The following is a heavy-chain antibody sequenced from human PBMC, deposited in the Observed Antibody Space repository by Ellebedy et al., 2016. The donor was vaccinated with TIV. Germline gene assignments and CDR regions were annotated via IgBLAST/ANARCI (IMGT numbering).Heavy chain of an antibody. D-gene: IGHD3-3*01. Sequence: PGGSLRLSCAASGFTFSTYSLNWVRQAPGKGLEWVSSISTITNYADSVRGRFTISRDNAKNSLYLQMNSLRAEDTAVYYCARGGYDFWNPRYWGQGTLVTVSS. CDR3: ARGGYDFWNPRY. J-gene: IGHJ4*02. V-gene: IGHV3-21*01. CDR2: ISTIT. CDR1: GFTFSTYS.